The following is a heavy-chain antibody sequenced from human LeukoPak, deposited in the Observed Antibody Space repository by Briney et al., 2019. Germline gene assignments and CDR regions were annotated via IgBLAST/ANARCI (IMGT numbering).Heavy chain of an antibody. CDR3: ARHGPYYDSSGYVDY. CDR1: GYSFTSYW. D-gene: IGHD3-22*01. Sequence: EALKISCKGSGYSFTSYWIGWVRQMPGKGLEWMGIIYPGDSDTRYSPSFQGQVTISADKSISTAYLQWSSLKASDTAMYYCARHGPYYDSSGYVDYWGQGTLVTVSS. V-gene: IGHV5-51*01. CDR2: IYPGDSDT. J-gene: IGHJ4*02.